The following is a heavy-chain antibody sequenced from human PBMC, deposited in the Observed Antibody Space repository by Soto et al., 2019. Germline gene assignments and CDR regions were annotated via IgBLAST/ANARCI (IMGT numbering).Heavy chain of an antibody. CDR1: GFTFSNAW. Sequence: GGSLRLSCAASGFTFSNAWMSWVRQAPGKGLEWVGRIKSKTDGGTTDYAAPVKGRFTISRDDSKNTLYLQMNSLKTEDTAVYYCTTGPYYDILTGYPWAYYYYYMDVWGKGTTVTVSS. CDR2: IKSKTDGGTT. J-gene: IGHJ6*03. V-gene: IGHV3-15*01. CDR3: TTGPYYDILTGYPWAYYYYYMDV. D-gene: IGHD3-9*01.